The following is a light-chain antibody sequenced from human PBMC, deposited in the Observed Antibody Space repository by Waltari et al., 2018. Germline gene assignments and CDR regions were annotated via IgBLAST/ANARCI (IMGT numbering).Light chain of an antibody. Sequence: QSALTQPRSVSGSPGQSVTISCTGTSSDIGGYNYVSWYQQHPGKAPKLIIYDVTKRPSGVTDRFSASKSGNTASLTIAGLQADDEADYYCYSYADTFTWVFGGGTKLTVL. J-gene: IGLJ3*02. CDR2: DVT. CDR1: SSDIGGYNY. V-gene: IGLV2-11*01. CDR3: YSYADTFTWV.